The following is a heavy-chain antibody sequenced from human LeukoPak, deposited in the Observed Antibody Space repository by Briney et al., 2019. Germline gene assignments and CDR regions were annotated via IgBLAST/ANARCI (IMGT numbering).Heavy chain of an antibody. CDR1: GDSIKSNSHY. CDR2: VFHSGST. V-gene: IGHV4-39*01. CDR3: TRRRAYESPDF. D-gene: IGHD5-12*01. Sequence: PSETLSLICSVSGDSIKSNSHYWGWVRQPPGKGLEWIGSVFHSGSTSYNPSLKSRLTMSVDTSKNQFSLQLTSATAADTALYFCTRRRAYESPDFWGQGTLVTVSS. J-gene: IGHJ4*02.